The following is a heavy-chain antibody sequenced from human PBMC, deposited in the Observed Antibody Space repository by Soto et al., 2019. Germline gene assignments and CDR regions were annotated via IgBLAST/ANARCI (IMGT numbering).Heavy chain of an antibody. Sequence: SETLSLTCAVSGYSISSGYYWGWIRQPPGKGLEWIGSIYHSGSTYYNPSLKSRVTISVGTSKNQFSLKLSSVTAADTAVYYCARLLPRAHFDYWGQGTLVTVS. V-gene: IGHV4-38-2*01. CDR3: ARLLPRAHFDY. CDR1: GYSISSGYY. CDR2: IYHSGST. J-gene: IGHJ4*02.